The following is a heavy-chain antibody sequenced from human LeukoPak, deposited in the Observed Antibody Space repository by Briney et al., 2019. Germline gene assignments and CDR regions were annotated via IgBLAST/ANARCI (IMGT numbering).Heavy chain of an antibody. CDR1: GGTFSGYY. CDR2: INHSGST. V-gene: IGHV4-34*08. CDR3: QLRYFDDAFDI. J-gene: IGHJ3*02. Sequence: SETLSLTCAVYGGTFSGYYWSWIRQPPGKGPEWIGEINHSGSTNYNPSLKSRVTISVDTSKNQSSLKLSSVTAADTAVYYGQLRYFDDAFDIWGQGTMVTVSS. D-gene: IGHD3-9*01.